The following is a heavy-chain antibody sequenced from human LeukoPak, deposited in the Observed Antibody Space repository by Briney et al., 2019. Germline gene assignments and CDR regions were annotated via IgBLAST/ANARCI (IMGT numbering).Heavy chain of an antibody. CDR3: TRLRYYDWFARDY. D-gene: IGHD3-9*01. CDR1: GFIFSRYW. J-gene: IGHJ4*02. V-gene: IGHV3-7*04. Sequence: GGSLRLSCAASGFIFSRYWMSWVRQAPGRGLEWVANIKHDGSDKYYVDSVKGRFTISRDNAENLLFLQMNSLRVEDTAVYYRTRLRYYDWFARDYWGQGTLVTVSS. CDR2: IKHDGSDK.